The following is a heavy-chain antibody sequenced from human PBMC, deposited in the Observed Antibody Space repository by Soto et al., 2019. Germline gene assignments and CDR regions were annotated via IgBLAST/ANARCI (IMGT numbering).Heavy chain of an antibody. V-gene: IGHV1-69*13. Sequence: SVKVSCKASGYTFTRYYIHWVRQAPGQGLEWMGIIIPTFGTANYAQKFQGRVTITADESTSTAYMELSSLRSEDTAVYYCARQEVTMIVVANYYYYGMDVWGQGTTVTVSS. CDR3: ARQEVTMIVVANYYYYGMDV. J-gene: IGHJ6*02. CDR2: IIPTFGTA. CDR1: GYTFTRYY. D-gene: IGHD3-22*01.